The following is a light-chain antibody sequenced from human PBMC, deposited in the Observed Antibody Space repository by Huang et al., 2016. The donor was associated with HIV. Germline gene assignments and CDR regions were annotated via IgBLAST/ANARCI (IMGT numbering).Light chain of an antibody. CDR2: DDS. V-gene: IGKV3-20*01. J-gene: IGKJ1*01. CDR3: QQYGSSSWT. Sequence: LSRYKQKACQAPSIVICDDSSRVTGIPDMFSGSVSGTDFPLTISRLDPDDFAVYYCQQYGSSSWTFGQGTRVEIK.